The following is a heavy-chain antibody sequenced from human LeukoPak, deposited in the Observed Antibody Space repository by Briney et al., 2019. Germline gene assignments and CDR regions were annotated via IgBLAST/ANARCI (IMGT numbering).Heavy chain of an antibody. CDR3: ARGRGRQVGSRWHPDTHHDY. CDR1: GFSISNGFF. Sequence: PSETLSLTCAVSGFSISNGFFWGWIRRPPGKELEWIGTIHYPESTYYNPSLNSRLTISLDASKNHFSLKLSSVTAADTAQYYCARGRGRQVGSRWHPDTHHDYWGQGILVTVSS. J-gene: IGHJ4*02. CDR2: IHYPEST. D-gene: IGHD3-10*01. V-gene: IGHV4-38-2*01.